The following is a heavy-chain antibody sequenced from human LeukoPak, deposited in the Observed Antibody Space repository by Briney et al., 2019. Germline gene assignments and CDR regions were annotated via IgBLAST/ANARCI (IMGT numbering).Heavy chain of an antibody. V-gene: IGHV4-34*01. J-gene: IGHJ4*02. D-gene: IGHD6-19*01. CDR1: GGSLSGYF. CDR2: INHSGST. Sequence: SETLSLTCAVYGGSLSGYFWSWIRQPPGKGLEWIGEINHSGSTSHNPSLKSRVTISVDTSKNQFSLNLNSVTAADTAVYYCACAEQSSGFDYWGQGTLVTVSS. CDR3: ACAEQSSGFDY.